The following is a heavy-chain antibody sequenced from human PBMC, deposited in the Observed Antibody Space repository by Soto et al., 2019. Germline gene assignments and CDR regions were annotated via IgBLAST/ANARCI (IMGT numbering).Heavy chain of an antibody. J-gene: IGHJ3*01. CDR3: ARHERDVLRFLEXFMAFDF. Sequence: SETLSLTCTVSGGSISSYYWSWIRQPPGKGLEWIGYIYYSGSTNYNPSLKSRVTISVDTSKNQFSLKLSSVTAADTAVYYCARHERDVLRFLEXFMAFDFCCQAPMVTVSS. D-gene: IGHD3-3*01. CDR1: GGSISSYY. CDR2: IYYSGST. V-gene: IGHV4-59*08.